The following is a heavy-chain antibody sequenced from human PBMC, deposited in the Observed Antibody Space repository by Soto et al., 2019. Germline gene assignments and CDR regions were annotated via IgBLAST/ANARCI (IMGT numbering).Heavy chain of an antibody. D-gene: IGHD3-22*01. J-gene: IGHJ3*02. V-gene: IGHV3-7*04. CDR1: GFTFSSYW. CDR2: IKQDGSEK. CDR3: ARDPTYYYDSSGYYGAFDI. Sequence: GGSLRLSCAASGFTFSSYWMSWVRQAPGKGLEWVANIKQDGSEKYYVDSVKGRFTISRDNAKNSLYLQMNSLRAEDTAVYYCARDPTYYYDSSGYYGAFDIWGQGTMVTVSS.